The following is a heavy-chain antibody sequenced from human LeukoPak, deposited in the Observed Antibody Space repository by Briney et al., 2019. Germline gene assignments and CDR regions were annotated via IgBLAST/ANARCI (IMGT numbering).Heavy chain of an antibody. J-gene: IGHJ4*02. V-gene: IGHV1-58*01. CDR2: IVVGSGNT. Sequence: ASVKVSCTTSGFTFTSSAVQWVRQARGQRLEWIGWIVVGSGNTNYAQKLQERVTITRDMSTSTAYMELSSLRSEDTAVYYCAATSVAGAFDYWGQGTLVTVSS. CDR3: AATSVAGAFDY. CDR1: GFTFTSSA. D-gene: IGHD6-19*01.